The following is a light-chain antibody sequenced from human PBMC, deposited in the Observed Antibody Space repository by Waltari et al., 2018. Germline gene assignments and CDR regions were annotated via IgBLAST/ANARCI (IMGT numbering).Light chain of an antibody. CDR1: SSDVGGYNY. J-gene: IGLJ2*01. V-gene: IGLV2-14*01. Sequence: QSALTQPAPVSGSPGQSITIPCTGTSSDVGGYNYVSCYQQHPGKAPKLMIYEVSNRPSGVSNRFSGSKSGNTASLTISGLQAEDEADYYCSSYTSSSTLEVFGGGTKLTVL. CDR2: EVS. CDR3: SSYTSSSTLEV.